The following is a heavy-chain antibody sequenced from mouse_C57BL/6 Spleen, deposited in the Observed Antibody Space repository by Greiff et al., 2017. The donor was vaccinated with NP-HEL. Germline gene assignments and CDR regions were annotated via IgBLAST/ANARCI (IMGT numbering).Heavy chain of an antibody. CDR1: GFTFSSYG. CDR2: ISSGGSYT. V-gene: IGHV5-6*01. Sequence: EVKLMESGGDLVKPGGSLKLSCAASGFTFSSYGMSWVRQTPDKRLEWVATISSGGSYTYYPDSVKGRFTISRDNAKNTLYLQMSSLKSEDTAMYYCARIDGYDVPGSSYWYFDVWGTGTTVTVSS. CDR3: ARIDGYDVPGSSYWYFDV. D-gene: IGHD2-2*01. J-gene: IGHJ1*03.